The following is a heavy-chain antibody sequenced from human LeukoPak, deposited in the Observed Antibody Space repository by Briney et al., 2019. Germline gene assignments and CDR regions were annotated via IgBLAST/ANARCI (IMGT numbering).Heavy chain of an antibody. CDR2: IYYSGST. D-gene: IGHD3-10*01. CDR1: GVSVSSGSYY. J-gene: IGHJ4*02. Sequence: AETLSLTCTVSGVSVSSGSYYWSWLRQPPGKGLEWFGYIYYSGSTNYNPSLMSRVTISVDTSKNQYSLKLSSVPAADTAVYYCARVKEDYYGSGSYPFDYWGQGTLVTVSS. V-gene: IGHV4-61*01. CDR3: ARVKEDYYGSGSYPFDY.